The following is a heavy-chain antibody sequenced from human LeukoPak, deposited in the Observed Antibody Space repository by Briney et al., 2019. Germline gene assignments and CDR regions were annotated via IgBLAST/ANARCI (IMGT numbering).Heavy chain of an antibody. CDR3: ASSTDGYNLGTGGVDH. D-gene: IGHD5-24*01. V-gene: IGHV3-21*01. CDR2: ISSTSSYR. CDR1: GFTFSSYS. Sequence: GGSLRLSCTASGFTFSSYSMNWVRQAPGKGLEWVSCISSTSSYRYYAGSVKGRFTISRDNAKNSLYLQMNSLRAEDTAVYYCASSTDGYNLGTGGVDHWGQGTLVTVSS. J-gene: IGHJ4*02.